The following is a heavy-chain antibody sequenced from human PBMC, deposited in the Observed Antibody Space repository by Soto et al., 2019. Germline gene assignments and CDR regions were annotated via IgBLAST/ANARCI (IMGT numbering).Heavy chain of an antibody. V-gene: IGHV3-7*01. J-gene: IGHJ4*02. CDR2: IKQDGSEK. CDR1: GFTFSSYW. CDR3: ARDHPLWFGESYYFDY. Sequence: GGSLRLSCAASGFTFSSYWMSWVRQAPGKGLEWVANIKQDGSEKYYVDSVKGRFTISRDNAKNSLYLQMNSLRAEDTAVYYCARDHPLWFGESYYFDYWGQGTLVTVSS. D-gene: IGHD3-10*01.